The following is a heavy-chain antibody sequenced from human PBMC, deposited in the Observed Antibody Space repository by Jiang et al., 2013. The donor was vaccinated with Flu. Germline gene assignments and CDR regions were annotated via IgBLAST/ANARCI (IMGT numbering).Heavy chain of an antibody. V-gene: IGHV3-33*01. D-gene: IGHD3-3*01. CDR2: INDNGKFI. CDR3: TRGSNYDFGVLIPVVRP. J-gene: IGHJ5*02. Sequence: VQLVESGGGVVQPWKSLRLSCAASGFMFSRYGFHWVRQAPGKGLEWVAVINDNGKFIKYGDSVKGRFTISRDNSKNTLYLQMDGLRAEDTGVYYCTRGSNYDFGVLIPVVRPWGQGTLVTVSS. CDR1: GFMFSRYG.